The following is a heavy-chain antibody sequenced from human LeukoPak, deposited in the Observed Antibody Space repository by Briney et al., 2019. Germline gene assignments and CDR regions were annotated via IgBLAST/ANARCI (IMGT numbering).Heavy chain of an antibody. V-gene: IGHV1-8*03. Sequence: ASVKVSCKASGYTFTSYDINWVRQATGQGLEWMGWMNPNSGNTGYAQKFQGRVTITRNTSISTAYMELSSLRSEDTAVYYCARDLSRYCGGDCYSIDYWGQGTLVTVSS. CDR1: GYTFTSYD. J-gene: IGHJ4*02. D-gene: IGHD2-21*02. CDR3: ARDLSRYCGGDCYSIDY. CDR2: MNPNSGNT.